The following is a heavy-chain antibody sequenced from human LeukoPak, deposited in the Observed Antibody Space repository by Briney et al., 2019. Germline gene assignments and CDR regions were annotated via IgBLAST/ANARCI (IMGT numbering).Heavy chain of an antibody. CDR3: ARRMMGLRMVRGVPDDYYMDV. D-gene: IGHD3-10*01. V-gene: IGHV4-39*01. CDR2: IYYSGST. Sequence: SETLSLTCTVSGGSISSSTYYWGWIRQPPGKGLEWIGSIYYSGSTYYNPSLKSRVTISVDTSKNQFSLKLSSVTAADTAVYYCARRMMGLRMVRGVPDDYYMDVWGKGTTVTISS. J-gene: IGHJ6*03. CDR1: GGSISSSTYY.